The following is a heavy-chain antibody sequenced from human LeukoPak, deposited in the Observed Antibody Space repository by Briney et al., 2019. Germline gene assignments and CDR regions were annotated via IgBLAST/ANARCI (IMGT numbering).Heavy chain of an antibody. J-gene: IGHJ6*03. V-gene: IGHV4-59*12. CDR1: GGSISSYY. CDR2: IYYSGST. Sequence: SETLSLTCTVSGGSISSYYWSWIRQPPGKGLEWIGYIYYSGSTNYNPSLKSRVTISVDRSKNQFSLKLSSVTAADTAVYYCARERLKNDFWSGYALATPGYYMDVWGKGTTVTVSS. D-gene: IGHD3-3*01. CDR3: ARERLKNDFWSGYALATPGYYMDV.